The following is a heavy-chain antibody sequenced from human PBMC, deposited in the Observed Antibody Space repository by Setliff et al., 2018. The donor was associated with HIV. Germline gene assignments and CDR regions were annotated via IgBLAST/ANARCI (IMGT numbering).Heavy chain of an antibody. CDR3: ARGEMHVYL. CDR1: GFTFSSYS. Sequence: GESLKISCAASGFTFSSYSMNWVRQAPGKGLEWVSSISSSSSYIYYADSVKGRFTISRDNAKNSLYLQMNSLRAEDTAVYYCARGEMHVYLWGQGTLVTVSS. J-gene: IGHJ5*02. D-gene: IGHD3-10*02. V-gene: IGHV3-21*01. CDR2: ISSSSSYI.